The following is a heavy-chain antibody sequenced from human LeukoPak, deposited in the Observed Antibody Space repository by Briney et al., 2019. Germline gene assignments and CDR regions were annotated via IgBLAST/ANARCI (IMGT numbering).Heavy chain of an antibody. J-gene: IGHJ4*02. CDR2: ISGSGGST. CDR3: AKDVYYDSSGYYAH. CDR1: GFTFSSYA. Sequence: GGSLRLSCAASGFTFSSYAMSWVRQDPGKGLEWVSAISGSGGSTYYADSVKGRFTISRDNSKNTLYLQMNSLRAEDTAVYYCAKDVYYDSSGYYAHWGQGTLVTVSS. D-gene: IGHD3-22*01. V-gene: IGHV3-23*01.